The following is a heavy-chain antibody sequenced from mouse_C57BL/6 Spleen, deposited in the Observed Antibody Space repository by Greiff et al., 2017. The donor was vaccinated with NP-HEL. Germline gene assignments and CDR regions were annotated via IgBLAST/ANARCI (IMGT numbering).Heavy chain of an antibody. D-gene: IGHD3-3*01. CDR3: ARVRRDGGYFDD. Sequence: EVKLEESGPGLAKPSQTLSLTCSVTGYSITSDYWNWIRKFPGNKLEYMGYINYSGSTYYNPSLISRISITRDTSKNQYYLQLSSVTTEDTATYYCARVRRDGGYFDDWGKGTTLTVAS. J-gene: IGHJ2*01. V-gene: IGHV3-8*01. CDR1: GYSITSDY. CDR2: INYSGST.